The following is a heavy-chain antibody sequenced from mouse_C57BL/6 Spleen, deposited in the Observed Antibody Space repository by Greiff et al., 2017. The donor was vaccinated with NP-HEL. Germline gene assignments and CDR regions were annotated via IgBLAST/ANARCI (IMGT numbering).Heavy chain of an antibody. CDR1: GYAFTHYL. CDR3: ARRGNWVFDY. J-gene: IGHJ2*01. V-gene: IGHV1-54*01. D-gene: IGHD4-1*01. CDR2: IYPGSGGT. Sequence: QLQQSGAELVRPGTSVKVSCKASGYAFTHYLIEWVKQRPGPGLEWIGVIYPGSGGTNYNEKFHGKATLTADKSSSTAYMQLTSLTSEDSAVCFCARRGNWVFDYWGQGTTLTVSS.